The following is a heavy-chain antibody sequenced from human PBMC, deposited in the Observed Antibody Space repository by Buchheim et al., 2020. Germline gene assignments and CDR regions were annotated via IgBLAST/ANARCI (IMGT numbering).Heavy chain of an antibody. J-gene: IGHJ4*02. D-gene: IGHD1-26*01. CDR3: AREVVGATHFDY. CDR1: GGSVNSGSYY. V-gene: IGHV4-61*01. Sequence: QVQLQESGPGLVKPSETLSLTCTVSGGSVNSGSYYWSWIRQPPGKGLGWLGYIYYSGSTNYNPSLKSRVTLSVATSKNQFSLKLSSVTAADTAVYYCAREVVGATHFDYWGQGTL. CDR2: IYYSGST.